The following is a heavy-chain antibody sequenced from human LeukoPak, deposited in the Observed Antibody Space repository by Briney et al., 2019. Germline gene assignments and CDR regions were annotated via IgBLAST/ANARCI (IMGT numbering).Heavy chain of an antibody. CDR3: ARLSGTSGTTSRVLED. V-gene: IGHV3-23*01. CDR1: RFTFTTYA. CDR2: ISGSGDET. D-gene: IGHD1-1*01. J-gene: IGHJ4*02. Sequence: GGSLRLSCAASRFTFTTYAMTWVRQAPGKGLEWVSAISGSGDETYYTDSVRGRFTISRDNSENTVSLQLSSLRAGDTAVYHCARLSGTSGTTSRVLEDLGQGALVTVFS.